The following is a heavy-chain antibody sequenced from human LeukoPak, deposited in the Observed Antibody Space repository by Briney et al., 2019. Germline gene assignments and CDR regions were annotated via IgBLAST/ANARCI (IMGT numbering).Heavy chain of an antibody. J-gene: IGHJ4*02. D-gene: IGHD3-16*01. V-gene: IGHV4-34*01. CDR1: GGSISSYY. CDR3: AREGEAPDY. CDR2: INHSGST. Sequence: SETLSLTCTVSGGSISSYYWSWIRQPPGKGLEWIGEINHSGSTNYNPSLKSRVTISVDTSKNQFSLKLSSVTAADTAVYYCAREGEAPDYWGQGTLVTVSS.